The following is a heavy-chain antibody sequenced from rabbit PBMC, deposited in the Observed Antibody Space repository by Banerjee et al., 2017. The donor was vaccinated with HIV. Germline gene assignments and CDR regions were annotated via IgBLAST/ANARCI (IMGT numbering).Heavy chain of an antibody. CDR3: ARNLGDWRNL. CDR2: IHLIEGRT. Sequence: QEQLVESGGGLVKPGASLTLTCTASGFSFSSYYYMCWVRQAPGKGLEWIGTIHLIEGRTYYASWVNGRFTISSDNAQNTVDLQMNSLTAADTATYFCARNLGDWRNLWGPGTLVTVS. D-gene: IGHD5-1*01. J-gene: IGHJ4*01. V-gene: IGHV1S43*01. CDR1: GFSFSSYYY.